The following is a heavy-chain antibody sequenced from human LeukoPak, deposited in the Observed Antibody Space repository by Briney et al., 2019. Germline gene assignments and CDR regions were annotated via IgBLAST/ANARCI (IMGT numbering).Heavy chain of an antibody. D-gene: IGHD4-23*01. CDR2: IYYSGTT. J-gene: IGHJ4*02. Sequence: SETLSLTCTVSGGSISSGGYHWSWIRQHPGKGLEWIGYIYYSGTTSYNPSLKSRVTMSVDTSKKKFSLKLSAVSAADTAVYYCAREADGGKGPNLDYWGQGTLVTVSS. CDR3: AREADGGKGPNLDY. V-gene: IGHV4-31*03. CDR1: GGSISSGGYH.